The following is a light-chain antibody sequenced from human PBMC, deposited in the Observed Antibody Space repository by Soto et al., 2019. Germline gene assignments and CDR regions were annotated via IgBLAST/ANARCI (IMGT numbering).Light chain of an antibody. Sequence: DIQMTQSPSTLSASLGDRVTITCRASQSIITWLAWFQQKPGKAPKLLIYKASTLESGVPSRFSGGGSGTEFTLTISSLQPDDSATYYCQQYDSHFWTFGQGTKVEIK. J-gene: IGKJ1*01. V-gene: IGKV1-5*03. CDR1: QSIITW. CDR3: QQYDSHFWT. CDR2: KAS.